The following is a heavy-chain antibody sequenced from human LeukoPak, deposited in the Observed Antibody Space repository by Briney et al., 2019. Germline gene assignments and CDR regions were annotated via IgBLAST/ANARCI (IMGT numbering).Heavy chain of an antibody. CDR2: ISYDGSNK. J-gene: IGHJ4*02. V-gene: IGHV3-30*04. Sequence: GGSLRLSCAASGFTFSSYAMHWVRQAPGKGLEWVAVISYDGSNKYYADSVKGRFTISRDNSKNTLYLQMISLRAEDTAVYYCARGPEKSLRYYFHYWGQGTLVTVSS. CDR3: ARGPEKSLRYYFHY. CDR1: GFTFSSYA.